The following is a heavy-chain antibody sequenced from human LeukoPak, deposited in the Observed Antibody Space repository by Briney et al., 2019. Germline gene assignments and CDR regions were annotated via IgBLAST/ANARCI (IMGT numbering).Heavy chain of an antibody. CDR1: GFTFSNYA. CDR3: AKDYPLATGSPPFFDY. CDR2: IEHSGGDT. D-gene: IGHD3-10*01. J-gene: IGHJ4*02. V-gene: IGHV3-23*01. Sequence: GGSLRLSCAASGFTFSNYAMSWVRQAPGKGLEWVSGIEHSGGDTYYADSVKGRFTISRDNSKTTLYLQMSSLRAEDTAVYYCAKDYPLATGSPPFFDYWGQGTLVTVTS.